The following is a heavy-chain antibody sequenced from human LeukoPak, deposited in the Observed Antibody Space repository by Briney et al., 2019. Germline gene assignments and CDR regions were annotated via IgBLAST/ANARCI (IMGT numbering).Heavy chain of an antibody. CDR2: ISSSSSYT. Sequence: GGSLRLSCAVSGFTFSDYYMSWIRQAPGKGLEWVSYISSSSSYTNYADSVKGRFTISRDNAKNSLYLQMNSLRAEDTAVYYCAREGYSYGHHYWGQGTLVTVSS. D-gene: IGHD5-18*01. CDR1: GFTFSDYY. V-gene: IGHV3-11*05. J-gene: IGHJ4*02. CDR3: AREGYSYGHHY.